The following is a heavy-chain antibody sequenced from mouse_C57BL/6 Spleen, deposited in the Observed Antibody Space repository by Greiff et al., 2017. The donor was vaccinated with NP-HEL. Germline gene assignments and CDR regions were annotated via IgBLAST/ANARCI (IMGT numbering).Heavy chain of an antibody. J-gene: IGHJ2*01. CDR1: GFSFTSYG. D-gene: IGHD2-4*01. V-gene: IGHV2-6-1*01. CDR3: ARHGPYDYDGFDY. CDR2: IWSDGST. Sequence: VQLVESGPGLVAPSQSLSITCTVSGFSFTSYGVHWVRQPPGKGLEWLVVIWSDGSTTYNSALKSRLSISKDNSKSQVFLKMNSHQTDDTAMYYCARHGPYDYDGFDYWGQGTTLTVSS.